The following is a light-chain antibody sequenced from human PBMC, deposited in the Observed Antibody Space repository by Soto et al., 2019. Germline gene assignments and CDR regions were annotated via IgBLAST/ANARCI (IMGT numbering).Light chain of an antibody. CDR3: LQALQTPPT. Sequence: DIVMTQSPLSLPVTPGEPASISCRSSQSLLYRNGNNYLNWYLQKPGQSPQLLIYLTSYRASGVPDRFSGSGSGTDFTLKISRVEAEDVGVYYCLQALQTPPTFGQGTRLEIE. J-gene: IGKJ5*01. CDR1: QSLLYRNGNNY. V-gene: IGKV2-28*01. CDR2: LTS.